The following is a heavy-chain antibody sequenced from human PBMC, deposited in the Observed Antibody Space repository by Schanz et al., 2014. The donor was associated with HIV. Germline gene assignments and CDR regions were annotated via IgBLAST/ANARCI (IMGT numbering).Heavy chain of an antibody. J-gene: IGHJ3*02. CDR1: GFAFSRYT. CDR3: ARSPWLRDDGLDI. Sequence: EVQLVESGGGLVKPGESLRLSCTASGFAFSRYTMSWIRQAPGKGLEWVSSISSSSSSVYYADSVKGRFTISRDNAKNSLYLQMNSLRAEDTAVYYCARSPWLRDDGLDIWGQGTMVTV. CDR2: ISSSSSSV. V-gene: IGHV3-21*04. D-gene: IGHD6-19*01.